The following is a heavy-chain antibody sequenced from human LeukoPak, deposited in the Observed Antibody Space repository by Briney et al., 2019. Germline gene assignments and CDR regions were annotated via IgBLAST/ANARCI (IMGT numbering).Heavy chain of an antibody. Sequence: GASVKVSCKASGYTFTGYHMHWVRQAPGQGLEWMGWINPNTGDTNYAQKFQGRVTMTTDTSTSTAYMELRSLRSDDTAVYYCARDENYYDSSGRVRGFDYWGQGTLVTVSS. CDR2: INPNTGDT. CDR1: GYTFTGYH. V-gene: IGHV1-2*02. J-gene: IGHJ4*02. D-gene: IGHD3-22*01. CDR3: ARDENYYDSSGRVRGFDY.